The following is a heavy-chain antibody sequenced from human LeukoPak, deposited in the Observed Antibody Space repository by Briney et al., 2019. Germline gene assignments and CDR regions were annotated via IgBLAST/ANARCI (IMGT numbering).Heavy chain of an antibody. V-gene: IGHV4-31*03. CDR3: AGVAVVVAAKPFDY. J-gene: IGHJ4*02. D-gene: IGHD2-15*01. Sequence: SQTLSLTCTVSGGSISSGGYYWSWIRQHPGKGLEWIGYIYYSGSTYYNPSLKSRVTISVDTSKNQFFLKLSSVTAADTAVYYCAGVAVVVAAKPFDYWGQGTLVTVSS. CDR1: GGSISSGGYY. CDR2: IYYSGST.